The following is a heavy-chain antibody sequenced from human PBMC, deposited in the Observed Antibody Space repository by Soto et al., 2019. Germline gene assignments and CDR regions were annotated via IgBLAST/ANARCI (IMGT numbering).Heavy chain of an antibody. J-gene: IGHJ4*02. CDR3: ASSPRGSYFDY. Sequence: PSETLSLTCTVSGGSISSNSYYWGWIRQPPGKGLEWIGSIYYSGSTYYNPSLKSRVTISVDTSKNQFSLKLSSVTAADTAVYYCASSPRGSYFDYWGQGTLVTVSS. CDR2: IYYSGST. V-gene: IGHV4-39*01. D-gene: IGHD1-26*01. CDR1: GGSISSNSYY.